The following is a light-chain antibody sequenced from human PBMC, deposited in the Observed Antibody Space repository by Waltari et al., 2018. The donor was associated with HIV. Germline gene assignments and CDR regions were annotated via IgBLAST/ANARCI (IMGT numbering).Light chain of an antibody. CDR1: FTDVGGYTF. CDR2: DVN. V-gene: IGLV2-11*01. Sequence: QSALPQPRSVSGSPGQSVTISCPGTFTDVGGYTFVPWYQQHSGKAPKLVIFDVNKRPSGVPDRFSGSKSGNTASLTVSGLQAEDEADYFCCSYAGSFTLLFGGGTNLAVL. CDR3: CSYAGSFTLL. J-gene: IGLJ3*02.